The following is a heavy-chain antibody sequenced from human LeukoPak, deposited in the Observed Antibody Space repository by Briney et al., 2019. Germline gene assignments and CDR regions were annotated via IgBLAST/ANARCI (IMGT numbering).Heavy chain of an antibody. J-gene: IGHJ4*02. D-gene: IGHD1-1*01. CDR1: GASVSIYY. CDR2: IYHRGNT. Sequence: PSETLSLTRTVSGASVSIYYWGWIRQPPGKGLEWIGYIYHRGNTNYNPSLKSRVTMAVDTSKNQFSLKVSSVTAADTAVYYCARAGNNWSFDYWGQGTLVTVSS. CDR3: ARAGNNWSFDY. V-gene: IGHV4-59*02.